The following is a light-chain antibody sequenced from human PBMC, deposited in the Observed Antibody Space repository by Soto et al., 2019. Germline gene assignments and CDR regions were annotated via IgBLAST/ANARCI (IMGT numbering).Light chain of an antibody. V-gene: IGKV1-39*01. CDR1: QSISNY. CDR2: AAS. J-gene: IGKJ1*01. Sequence: DIQMTQSPSSLSASVGDRVTITCRASQSISNYLNWYQQKPGKAPKLLMFAASSLQSGVPSRFSGGGSGTDFTLTNSSLQPEDFATYYCQQSYSTPRTFGQGTKVELK. CDR3: QQSYSTPRT.